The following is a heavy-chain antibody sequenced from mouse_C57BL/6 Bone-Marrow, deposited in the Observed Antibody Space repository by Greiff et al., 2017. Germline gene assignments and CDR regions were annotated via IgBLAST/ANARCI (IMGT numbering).Heavy chain of an antibody. CDR2: IDPSDSYT. V-gene: IGHV1-50*01. CDR3: APNWDRDY. J-gene: IGHJ2*01. Sequence: QVQLQQPGAELVKPGASVKLSCKASGYTFTSYWMQWVKQRPGQGLEWIGEIDPSDSYTNYNQKFKGKATLTVDTSSSTAYMQLSSLTSEDSAVYYCAPNWDRDYWGQGTTRTVSS. CDR1: GYTFTSYW. D-gene: IGHD4-1*01.